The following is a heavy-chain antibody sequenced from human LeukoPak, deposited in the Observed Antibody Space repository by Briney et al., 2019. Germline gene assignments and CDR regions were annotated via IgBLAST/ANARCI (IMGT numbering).Heavy chain of an antibody. CDR3: ARGSSGSYYSAVVGDAFDI. CDR2: IYYRGGT. J-gene: IGHJ3*02. CDR1: GGSVSSYY. D-gene: IGHD1-26*01. V-gene: IGHV4-59*02. Sequence: SETLSLTCTVSGGSVSSYYWSWIRQPPGKGLEWIGYIYYRGGTNYNPSLKGRVTFSVDTSKNQFSLKLSSVTAADTAVYYCARGSSGSYYSAVVGDAFDIWGQGTMVTVSS.